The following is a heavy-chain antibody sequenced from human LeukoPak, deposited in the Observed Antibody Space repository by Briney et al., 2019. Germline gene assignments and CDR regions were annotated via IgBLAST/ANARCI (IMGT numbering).Heavy chain of an antibody. CDR2: INTGNGDT. D-gene: IGHD6-19*01. Sequence: ASVKVSCKGSGYTFTDYAVHWVRQARGQGLEWMAWINTGNGDTKYSQKFQGRVTMTRDTSISTAYMELSRLRSDDTAVYYCARLNTIQQWLAPYDYWGQGTLVTVSS. V-gene: IGHV1-3*04. J-gene: IGHJ4*02. CDR1: GYTFTDYA. CDR3: ARLNTIQQWLAPYDY.